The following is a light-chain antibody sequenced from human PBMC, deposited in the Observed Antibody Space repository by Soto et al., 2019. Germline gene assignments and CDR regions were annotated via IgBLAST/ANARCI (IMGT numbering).Light chain of an antibody. V-gene: IGLV3-21*01. Sequence: SSELTQPPSVSVAPGKTANFTCGGDNIGTYSVHWYQQKAGQSPVLVMYLNTDRPSGIPERFSGSNSGNTATLTISRVEAGDEADYYCQVWDSTNEQGVFGGGTKLTVL. CDR2: LNT. CDR3: QVWDSTNEQGV. J-gene: IGLJ2*01. CDR1: NIGTYS.